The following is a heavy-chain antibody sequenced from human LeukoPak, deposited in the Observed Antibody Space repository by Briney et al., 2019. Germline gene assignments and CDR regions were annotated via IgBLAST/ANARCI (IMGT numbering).Heavy chain of an antibody. D-gene: IGHD5-18*01. CDR3: ARDAGYVRFDF. CDR2: ISGNGGSR. Sequence: GSLTLSCAASGFTFSTYTMHWVRQAPGKGLEYVSSISGNGGSREYANSVKGRFTISRDNSRNTLYLQMGSLRAEDMAVYYCARDAGYVRFDFWGQGTLATVSS. CDR1: GFTFSTYT. J-gene: IGHJ4*02. V-gene: IGHV3-64*01.